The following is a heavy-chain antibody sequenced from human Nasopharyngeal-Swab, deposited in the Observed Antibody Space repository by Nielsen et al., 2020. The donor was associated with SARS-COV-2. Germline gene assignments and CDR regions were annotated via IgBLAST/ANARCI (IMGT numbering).Heavy chain of an antibody. Sequence: GESLKISCAASGFTFSSYDMHWVRRATGKGLEWVSAIGTAGDTYYPGSVKGRFTISRENAKNSLYLQMNSLRAGDTAVYYCARALAPYSGYDYDYYYGMDVWGQGTTVTVSS. J-gene: IGHJ6*02. CDR1: GFTFSSYD. V-gene: IGHV3-13*04. CDR2: IGTAGDT. D-gene: IGHD5-12*01. CDR3: ARALAPYSGYDYDYYYGMDV.